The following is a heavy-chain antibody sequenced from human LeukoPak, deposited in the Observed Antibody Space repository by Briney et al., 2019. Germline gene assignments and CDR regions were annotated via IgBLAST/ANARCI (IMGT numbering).Heavy chain of an antibody. J-gene: IGHJ4*02. D-gene: IGHD2-2*01. CDR3: ARLPAYCSSSSCYSDY. Sequence: GGSLRLSCAASGFTFSSYAMHWVRQAPGKGLEWVAVISYDGSNKYYADSVKGRFTISRDNAKNSLFLQMNSLRAEDTAVYYCARLPAYCSSSSCYSDYWGQGTLVTVSS. CDR2: ISYDGSNK. CDR1: GFTFSSYA. V-gene: IGHV3-30-3*01.